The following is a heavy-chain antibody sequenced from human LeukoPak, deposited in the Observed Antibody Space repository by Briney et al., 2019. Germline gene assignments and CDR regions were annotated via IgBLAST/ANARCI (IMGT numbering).Heavy chain of an antibody. CDR2: ISYDGSNK. J-gene: IGHJ6*02. D-gene: IGHD3-10*01. Sequence: GRSLRLFCAASGFTFSSYGMHWVRQAPGKGLEWVAVISYDGSNKYYADSVKGRFTISRDNSKNTLYLQMNSLRAEDTAVYYCAKDNGERTANYYGMDVWGQGTTVTVSS. CDR3: AKDNGERTANYYGMDV. CDR1: GFTFSSYG. V-gene: IGHV3-30*18.